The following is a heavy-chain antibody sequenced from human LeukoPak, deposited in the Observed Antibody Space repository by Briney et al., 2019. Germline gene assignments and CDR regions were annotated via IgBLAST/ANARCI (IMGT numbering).Heavy chain of an antibody. CDR2: FDPEDGET. D-gene: IGHD3-10*01. CDR1: GCTITELS. CDR3: ATDFAMVREGGAN. J-gene: IGHJ4*02. Sequence: ASVKVSCKVSGCTITELSMHWVRQAPGKGLEWMGGFDPEDGETIYAQKFQGRVTMTEDTSTDTAYMELSSLRSEDTAVYYCATDFAMVREGGANWGQGTLVTVSS. V-gene: IGHV1-24*01.